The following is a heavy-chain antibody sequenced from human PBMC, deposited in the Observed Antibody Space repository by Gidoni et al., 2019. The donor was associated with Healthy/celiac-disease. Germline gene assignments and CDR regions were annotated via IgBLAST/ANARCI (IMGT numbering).Heavy chain of an antibody. CDR1: ACSISRSRYY. D-gene: IGHD6-19*01. CDR2: IYYSGST. Sequence: QLQLQESGPGLVKPSATLSPTCPVSACSISRSRYYCGWIRQPPRKGLEWIGSIYYSGSTYHNPSLKSRVTISVDTSKNQFSLKLSSVTAADTAVYYCARRGLGSGWYKLFHYKIFDYWGQGTLVTVSS. V-gene: IGHV4-39*01. CDR3: ARRGLGSGWYKLFHYKIFDY. J-gene: IGHJ4*02.